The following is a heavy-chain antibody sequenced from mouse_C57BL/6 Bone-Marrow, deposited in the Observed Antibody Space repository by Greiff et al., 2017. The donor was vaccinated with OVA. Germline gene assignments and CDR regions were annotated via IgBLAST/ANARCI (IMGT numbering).Heavy chain of an antibody. CDR3: ARGSYGSGYFDV. J-gene: IGHJ1*03. V-gene: IGHV1-64*01. CDR2: IHLNSGST. Sequence: QVQLQQPGAELVKPGASVKLSCKASGYTFTSYWMHWVKQRPGQGLEWIGMIHLNSGSTNYNEKFKSKATLTVDKSSSTAYMQLSSLTSEDSAVYYCARGSYGSGYFDVWGTGTTVTVSS. D-gene: IGHD1-1*01. CDR1: GYTFTSYW.